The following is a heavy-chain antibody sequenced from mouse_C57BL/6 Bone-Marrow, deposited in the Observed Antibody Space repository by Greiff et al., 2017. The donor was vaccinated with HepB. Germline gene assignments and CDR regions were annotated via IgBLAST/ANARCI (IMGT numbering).Heavy chain of an antibody. V-gene: IGHV5-12*01. D-gene: IGHD1-1*01. CDR3: ARPRIYYYGGSYAWFAY. CDR2: ISNGGGST. Sequence: EVMLVESGGGLVQPGGSLKLSCAASGFTFSDYYMYWVRQTPEKRLEWVAYISNGGGSTYYPDTVKGRFTISRDNAKNTLYLQMSRLKSEDTAMYYCARPRIYYYGGSYAWFAYWGQGTLVTVSA. J-gene: IGHJ3*01. CDR1: GFTFSDYY.